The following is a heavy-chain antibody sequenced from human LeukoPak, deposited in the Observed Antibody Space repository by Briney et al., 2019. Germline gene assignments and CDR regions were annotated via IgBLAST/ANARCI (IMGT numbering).Heavy chain of an antibody. CDR1: GFTFSSYW. V-gene: IGHV3-7*01. J-gene: IGHJ4*02. Sequence: GGSLRLSCAASGFTFSSYWMSWVRQAPGKGLEWVANIKQDGSEKYYVDSVKGRFTISRDDPKNSLYLQMNSLRAEDTAVYYCAFNMRYFDYWGQGTLVTVSS. CDR2: IKQDGSEK. CDR3: AFNMRYFDY.